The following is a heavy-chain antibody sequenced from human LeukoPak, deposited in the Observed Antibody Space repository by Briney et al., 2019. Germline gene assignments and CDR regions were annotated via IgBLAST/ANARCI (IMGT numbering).Heavy chain of an antibody. D-gene: IGHD3-10*01. CDR3: AKDPRYFTMVRGVIV. V-gene: IGHV3-23*01. Sequence: GGSLRLSCAASGFTFSSYAVSWVRQAPGKGLEWVSAISGSGGSTYYADSVKGRFTISRDNSKNTLYLQMNSLRAEDTAVYYCAKDPRYFTMVRGVIVWGQGTLVTVSS. CDR2: ISGSGGST. J-gene: IGHJ4*02. CDR1: GFTFSSYA.